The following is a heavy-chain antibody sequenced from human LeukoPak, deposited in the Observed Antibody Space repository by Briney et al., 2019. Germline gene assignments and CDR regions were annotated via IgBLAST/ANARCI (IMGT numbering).Heavy chain of an antibody. Sequence: PSQTLSLTCTVSGGSISSGSYYWSWIRQPAGKGLEWIGRIYTSGSTNYNPSLKSRVTISVDTSKNQFSLKLSSVTAADTAVYYCARGLVGGGDDAFDIWGQGTMVTVSS. D-gene: IGHD3-16*01. J-gene: IGHJ3*02. CDR2: IYTSGST. CDR1: GGSISSGSYY. V-gene: IGHV4-61*02. CDR3: ARGLVGGGDDAFDI.